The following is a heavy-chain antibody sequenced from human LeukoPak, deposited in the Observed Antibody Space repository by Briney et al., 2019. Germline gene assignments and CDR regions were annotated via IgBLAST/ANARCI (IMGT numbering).Heavy chain of an antibody. V-gene: IGHV4-34*01. D-gene: IGHD2-15*01. J-gene: IGHJ4*02. CDR1: GGSFSGYY. CDR3: ARGIAIGYCSGGSCYPFDY. Sequence: SETLSLTCAVYGGSFSGYYWSWIRQPPGKGLEWIGEINHGGSTNYNPSLKSRVTMSVDTSKNQFSLKLSFVTAADTAVYYCARGIAIGYCSGGSCYPFDYWGQGTLVTVS. CDR2: INHGGST.